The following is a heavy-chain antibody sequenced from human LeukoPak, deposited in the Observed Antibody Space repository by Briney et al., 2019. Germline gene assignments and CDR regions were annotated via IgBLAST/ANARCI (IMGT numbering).Heavy chain of an antibody. CDR2: ISSSGSTI. V-gene: IGHV3-48*03. CDR3: ARGGYCSSTSCYEDYYYGMDV. D-gene: IGHD2-2*01. CDR1: GFTFSSYE. J-gene: IGHJ6*02. Sequence: GGSLRLSCAASGFTFSSYEMNWVRQAPGKGLEWVSYISSSGSTIYYADSVKGRFTISRDNAKNSLYLQMNSLRAEDTAVYYCARGGYCSSTSCYEDYYYGMDVWGQGTTLTVYS.